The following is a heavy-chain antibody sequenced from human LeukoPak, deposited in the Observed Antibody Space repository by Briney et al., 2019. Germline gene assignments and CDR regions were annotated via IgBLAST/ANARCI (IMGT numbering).Heavy chain of an antibody. CDR1: GFTFSSYW. V-gene: IGHV3-7*01. D-gene: IGHD3-22*01. CDR3: AREQGEDHSGYYYVGFGYFDY. CDR2: IKQDGSEK. J-gene: IGHJ4*02. Sequence: QPGRSLRLSCAASGFTFSSYWMSWVRQAPGKGLEWVANIKQDGSEKYYVDSVKGRFTISRDNSKNTLYLQMNSLRAEDTAVYHCAREQGEDHSGYYYVGFGYFDYWGQGTLVTVSS.